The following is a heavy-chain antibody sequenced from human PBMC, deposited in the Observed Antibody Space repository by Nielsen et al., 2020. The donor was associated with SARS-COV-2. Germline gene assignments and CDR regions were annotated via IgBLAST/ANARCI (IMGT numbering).Heavy chain of an antibody. Sequence: GGSLRLSCAASGFTFSSYWMSWVRQAPGKGLEWVANIKQDGSEKYYVDSVKGRFTISRDDSKNTLYLQMNSLKTEDTAVYYCTTVVYDFWSGYYGDYWGQGTLVTVSS. D-gene: IGHD3-3*01. J-gene: IGHJ4*02. CDR3: TTVVYDFWSGYYGDY. V-gene: IGHV3-7*03. CDR2: IKQDGSEK. CDR1: GFTFSSYW.